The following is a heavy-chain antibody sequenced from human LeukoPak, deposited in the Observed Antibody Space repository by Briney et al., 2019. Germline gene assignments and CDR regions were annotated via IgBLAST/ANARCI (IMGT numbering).Heavy chain of an antibody. J-gene: IGHJ4*02. CDR1: GGSFSGYY. V-gene: IGHV4-34*01. CDR3: ARGDLALEMAQSY. D-gene: IGHD5-24*01. CDR2: INHSGST. Sequence: SETLSLTCAVYGGSFSGYYWNWIRQPPGKGLEWIGEINHSGSTNYNPSLKSRVTISVDTSKNQFSLKLSSVTAADTAVYYCARGDLALEMAQSYWGQGTLVTVSS.